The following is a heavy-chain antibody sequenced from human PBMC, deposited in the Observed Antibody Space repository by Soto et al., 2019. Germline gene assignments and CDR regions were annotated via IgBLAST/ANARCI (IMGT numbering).Heavy chain of an antibody. J-gene: IGHJ2*01. V-gene: IGHV3-23*01. CDR3: AKGLVTTISGFWYFDL. CDR2: ISGSGLKT. CDR1: GFTFTSYA. D-gene: IGHD4-17*01. Sequence: EVQLLESGGGLVQPGGSLRLSCAAAGFTFTSYAMTWVRQAPGKGLEWVSGISGSGLKTYYADSVKGRFTIPNDNSKSTLYLQMNSLRAEDTAIYYCAKGLVTTISGFWYFDLWGRGTLVTVSS.